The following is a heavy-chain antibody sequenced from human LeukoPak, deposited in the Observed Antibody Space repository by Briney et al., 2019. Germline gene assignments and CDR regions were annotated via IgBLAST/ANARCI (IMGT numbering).Heavy chain of an antibody. J-gene: IGHJ2*01. Sequence: SETLSLTCTVSGGSISSYFWSWIRQPAGKGLEWIGRIHTSGSTNYNSSLKTRVAMSLDTSKNQSSLNLTSVPAADTAVYYCARETRESRYFDLWGRGTPVTVSP. D-gene: IGHD4-23*01. CDR2: IHTSGST. V-gene: IGHV4-4*07. CDR1: GGSISSYF. CDR3: ARETRESRYFDL.